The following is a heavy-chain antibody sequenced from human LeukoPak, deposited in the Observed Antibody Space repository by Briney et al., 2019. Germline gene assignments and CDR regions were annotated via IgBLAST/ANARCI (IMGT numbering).Heavy chain of an antibody. CDR3: AKDAGQWQNWNWFAP. J-gene: IGHJ5*02. Sequence: GGSLRLSCAASGFTFSSYAMSWVRQAPGKGLEWVAAISHDGINTYSGDSVKGRFTISRDNSKNTLFLQMTSLRPEDTAMYYCAKDAGQWQNWNWFAPWGQGTLVIVSS. V-gene: IGHV3-30*18. D-gene: IGHD6-19*01. CDR1: GFTFSSYA. CDR2: ISHDGINT.